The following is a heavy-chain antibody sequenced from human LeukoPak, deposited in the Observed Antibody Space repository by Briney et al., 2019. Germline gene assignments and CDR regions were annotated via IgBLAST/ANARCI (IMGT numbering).Heavy chain of an antibody. CDR1: RFTFSSYE. CDR2: VSSSGSTI. CDR3: VRGRDGYNRSPFDY. J-gene: IGHJ4*02. D-gene: IGHD5-24*01. V-gene: IGHV3-48*03. Sequence: GGSLRLSCAASRFTFSSYEMNWIRQAPGKGLEWVSYVSSSGSTIYYANSVKGRFTISRDNANNSLYLQMNSLRAEDTGVYYCVRGRDGYNRSPFDYWGQGTLVTVSS.